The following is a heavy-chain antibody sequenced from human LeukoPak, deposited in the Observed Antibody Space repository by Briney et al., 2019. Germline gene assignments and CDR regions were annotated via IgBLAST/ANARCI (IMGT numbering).Heavy chain of an antibody. D-gene: IGHD3-10*01. V-gene: IGHV3-20*04. Sequence: GGSLRLSCAASGFTFDDYGMSWVRQAPGKGLEWVSGINWNGGSTGYADSVKGRFTISRDNAKNSLYLQMNSLRAEDTALYYCAREHYGSGSYYSGFYFDYWGQRTLVTVSS. CDR3: AREHYGSGSYYSGFYFDY. CDR2: INWNGGST. J-gene: IGHJ4*02. CDR1: GFTFDDYG.